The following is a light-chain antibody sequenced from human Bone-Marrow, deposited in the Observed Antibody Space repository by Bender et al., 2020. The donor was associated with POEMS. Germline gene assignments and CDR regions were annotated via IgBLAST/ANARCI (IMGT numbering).Light chain of an antibody. Sequence: QSALTQPASVSGSPGQSITITCTGTISDVGRFNLVSWYQQHPGKAPKLIIYEGNKWPSGVSNRFSGSKSGNTASLTISGLQAEDEADYYCCSYAGSTMVIVGGGTKLTVL. CDR1: ISDVGRFNL. CDR2: EGN. V-gene: IGLV2-23*01. J-gene: IGLJ2*01. CDR3: CSYAGSTMVI.